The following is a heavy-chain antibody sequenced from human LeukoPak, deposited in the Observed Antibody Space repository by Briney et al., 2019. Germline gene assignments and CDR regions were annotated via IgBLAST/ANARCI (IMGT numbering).Heavy chain of an antibody. Sequence: PSETLSLTCTVSGGSDSSGSCYWSWIQQPPGKGLGWIGYIYYSGSTNYNPSLKSRVTISVDTSKNQFSLKLSSVTAADTAVYYCARVPPDYSNYQGFYWGQGTLVTVSS. CDR1: GGSDSSGSCY. J-gene: IGHJ4*02. CDR2: IYYSGST. D-gene: IGHD4-11*01. V-gene: IGHV4-61*01. CDR3: ARVPPDYSNYQGFY.